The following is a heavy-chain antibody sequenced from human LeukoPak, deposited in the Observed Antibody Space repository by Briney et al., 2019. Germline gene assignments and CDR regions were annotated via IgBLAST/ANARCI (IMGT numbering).Heavy chain of an antibody. CDR2: ISAYNGST. CDR3: AREGYYDAGGAFDI. D-gene: IGHD3-22*01. Sequence: ASVEVSCKASGYTFTSYGISWVRQAPGQGLEWMGWISAYNGSTSYAQKFQGRVTMTRDTSTSTVYMELSSLRSEDTAVFYCAREGYYDAGGAFDIWGQGTMVTVSS. CDR1: GYTFTSYG. J-gene: IGHJ3*02. V-gene: IGHV1-18*01.